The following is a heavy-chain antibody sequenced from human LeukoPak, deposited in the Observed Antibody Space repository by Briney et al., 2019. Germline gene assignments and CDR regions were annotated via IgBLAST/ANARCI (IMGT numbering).Heavy chain of an antibody. CDR2: INHSGSA. V-gene: IGHV4-34*01. D-gene: IGHD6-13*01. Sequence: SETLSLTCVVYGGSFSDYYWSWVRQPPGKGLEWIGEINHSGSAKYNSSLKSRVTMSIHTSNNQFSLKLSSVTAADTAVYYCARGGRPRYSSSWVDYWGQGTLVTVSS. CDR1: GGSFSDYY. CDR3: ARGGRPRYSSSWVDY. J-gene: IGHJ4*02.